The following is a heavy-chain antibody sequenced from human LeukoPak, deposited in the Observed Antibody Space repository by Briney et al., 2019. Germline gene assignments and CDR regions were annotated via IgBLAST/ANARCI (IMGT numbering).Heavy chain of an antibody. CDR2: ISWNSGSI. CDR3: AKNRRRGYFGSGSSFDY. V-gene: IGHV3-9*03. CDR1: GFTVDDYA. Sequence: GRSLRLSCAASGFTVDDYAMHWVRQAPGKGLEWDSGISWNSGSIAYADSVKGRFTISRDNAKNSLYLQMNSLRAEDMAFYYCAKNRRRGYFGSGSSFDYWGQGTLVTVSS. D-gene: IGHD3-10*01. J-gene: IGHJ4*02.